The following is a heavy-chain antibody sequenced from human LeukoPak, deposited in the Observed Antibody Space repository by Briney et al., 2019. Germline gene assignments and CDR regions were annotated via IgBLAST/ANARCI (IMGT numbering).Heavy chain of an antibody. Sequence: SETLSLTCTVSGGSISSYYLSWIRQPPGKGLEWIGYIYYSGSTNYNPSLTPRVTISVETSKNQLSLKLSSVTAADTDVYYCAREYYYDSSGYWDYYYYRDVWGKGTTVTVSS. CDR2: IYYSGST. J-gene: IGHJ6*03. V-gene: IGHV4-59*01. CDR3: AREYYYDSSGYWDYYYYRDV. CDR1: GGSISSYY. D-gene: IGHD3-22*01.